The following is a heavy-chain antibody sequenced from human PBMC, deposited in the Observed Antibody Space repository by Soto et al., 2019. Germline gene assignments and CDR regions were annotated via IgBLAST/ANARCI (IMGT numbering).Heavy chain of an antibody. V-gene: IGHV3-7*01. J-gene: IGHJ5*02. Sequence: PGGSLRLSCAASGFTFSTYWMTWVRQAPGKGLEWVATIRQDGDERHCVDSVKGRFTISRDNAKNSLYLQMNSLRDEDTAVYYCARNKLLRGNWFDPWGQGTLVTVSS. D-gene: IGHD3-10*01. CDR1: GFTFSTYW. CDR2: IRQDGDER. CDR3: ARNKLLRGNWFDP.